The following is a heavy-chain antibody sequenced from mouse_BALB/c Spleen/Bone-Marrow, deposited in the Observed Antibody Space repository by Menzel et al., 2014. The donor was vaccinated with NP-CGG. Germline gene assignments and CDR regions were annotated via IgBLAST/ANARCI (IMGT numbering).Heavy chain of an antibody. Sequence: QVQLKESGAELVRPGASVKLSCKASGYTFTSYWINWVKQRPGQGLEWIGNIYPSDSYTNYNQKFKDKATLTVDKSSSTAYMQLSSPTSDDSAVYYCTRDDGSFAYWGQGTLVTVSA. CDR3: TRDDGSFAY. D-gene: IGHD2-3*01. V-gene: IGHV1-69*02. CDR1: GYTFTSYW. J-gene: IGHJ3*01. CDR2: IYPSDSYT.